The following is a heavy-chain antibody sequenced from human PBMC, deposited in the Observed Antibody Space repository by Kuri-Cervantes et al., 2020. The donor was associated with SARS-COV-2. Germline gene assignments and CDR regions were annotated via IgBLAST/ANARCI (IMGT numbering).Heavy chain of an antibody. CDR1: GGSIGSYY. Sequence: ESLKISCTVSGGSIGSYYWSWIRQPPGKGLEWIGYIYYSGSTNYNPSLKSRVTISVDTSKNQFSLKLSSVTAADTAVYYCAGVPANWWKGAFDIWGQGTMVTVSS. J-gene: IGHJ3*02. V-gene: IGHV4-59*08. D-gene: IGHD2-8*02. CDR2: IYYSGST. CDR3: AGVPANWWKGAFDI.